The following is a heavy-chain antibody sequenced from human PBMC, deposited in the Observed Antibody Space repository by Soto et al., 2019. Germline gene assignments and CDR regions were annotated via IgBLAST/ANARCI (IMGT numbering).Heavy chain of an antibody. Sequence: GGSLRLSCAASGFTFSSDAMSWVRQGPGKVLEWVSAISGSGGSTYYADSVKGRFTISRDNSKNTLYLQMDSLRAEDTAVYYCARDSGYGSGSSVNHYLDCWGRGTLVTVSS. CDR3: ARDSGYGSGSSVNHYLDC. CDR2: ISGSGGST. D-gene: IGHD3-10*01. CDR1: GFTFSSDA. J-gene: IGHJ4*01. V-gene: IGHV3-23*01.